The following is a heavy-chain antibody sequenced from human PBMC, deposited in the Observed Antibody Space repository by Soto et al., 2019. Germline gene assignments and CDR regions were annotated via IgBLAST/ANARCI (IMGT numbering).Heavy chain of an antibody. CDR2: INHSGST. V-gene: IGHV4-34*01. Sequence: SETLSLTCAVYGGSFSGYYWSWIRQPPGKGLEWIGEINHSGSTNYNPSLKSRVTISVDTSKNQFSLKLSSVTAADTAVYYCARGSSRWLQYLYFDYWGQGTLVTVS. J-gene: IGHJ4*02. D-gene: IGHD5-12*01. CDR3: ARGSSRWLQYLYFDY. CDR1: GGSFSGYY.